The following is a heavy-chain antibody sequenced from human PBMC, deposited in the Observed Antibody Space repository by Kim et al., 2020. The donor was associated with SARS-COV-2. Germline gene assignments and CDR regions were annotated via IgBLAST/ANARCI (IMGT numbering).Heavy chain of an antibody. Sequence: SVKVSCKASGGTFSSYAISWVRQAPGQGLEWMGRIIPILGIANYAQKFQGRVTITADKSTSTAYMELSSLRSEDTAVYYCARDSITIFVVVIPYWGQGTLVTVSS. V-gene: IGHV1-69*04. CDR3: ARDSITIFVVVIPY. J-gene: IGHJ4*02. D-gene: IGHD3-3*01. CDR2: IIPILGIA. CDR1: GGTFSSYA.